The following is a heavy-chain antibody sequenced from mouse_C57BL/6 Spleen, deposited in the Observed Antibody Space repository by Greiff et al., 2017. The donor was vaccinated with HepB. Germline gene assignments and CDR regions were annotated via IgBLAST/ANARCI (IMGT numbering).Heavy chain of an antibody. J-gene: IGHJ4*01. CDR3: AREAAYYSNYYAMDY. CDR2: IRNKANGYTT. V-gene: IGHV7-3*01. CDR1: GFTFTDYY. D-gene: IGHD2-5*01. Sequence: EVKLQESGGGLVQPGGSLSLSCAASGFTFTDYYMSWVRQPPGKALEWLGFIRNKANGYTTEYSASVKGRFTISRDNSQSILYLQMNALRAEDSATYYCAREAAYYSNYYAMDYWGQGTSVTVSS.